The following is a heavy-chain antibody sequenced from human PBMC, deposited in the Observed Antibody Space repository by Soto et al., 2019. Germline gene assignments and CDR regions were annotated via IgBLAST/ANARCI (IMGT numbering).Heavy chain of an antibody. J-gene: IGHJ6*02. V-gene: IGHV3-23*01. D-gene: IGHD3-9*01. CDR2: ISGSGGST. CDR3: AKGPDILTGLYGMDV. CDR1: GFTFSSYA. Sequence: PGGSLRLSCAASGFTFSSYAMSWVRQAPGKGLEWVSAISGSGGSTYYADSVKGRFTISRDNSKNTLYLQMNSLRAEDTAVYYCAKGPDILTGLYGMDVWGQGTTVTVSS.